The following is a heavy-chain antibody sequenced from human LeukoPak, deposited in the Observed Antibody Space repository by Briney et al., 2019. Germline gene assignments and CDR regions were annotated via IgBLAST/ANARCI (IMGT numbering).Heavy chain of an antibody. CDR2: MYHSGDT. V-gene: IGHV4-38-2*02. CDR3: ARSKAHLSTSWYGTWFDP. CDR1: GYSVSSGYY. J-gene: IGHJ5*02. Sequence: SETLSLTCTVSGYSVSSGYYWGWIRQPPGKGLEWIGSMYHSGDTYYNPSLKSRVTVSVDTSKNQLSLKLSSVTAADTAVYYCARSKAHLSTSWYGTWFDPWGQGTLVTVSS. D-gene: IGHD2-2*01.